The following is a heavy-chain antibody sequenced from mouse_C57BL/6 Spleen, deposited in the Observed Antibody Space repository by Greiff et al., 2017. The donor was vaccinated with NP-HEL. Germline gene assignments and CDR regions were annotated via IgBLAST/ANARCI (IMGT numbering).Heavy chain of an antibody. V-gene: IGHV8-12*01. CDR1: GFSLTTSGMG. D-gene: IGHD2-5*01. CDR3: AQSPYYSNYDY. CDR2: IYWDDDK. Sequence: QVTLKESGPGILQSSQTLSLTCSFSGFSLTTSGMGVCWIRHPSGKRLEWLALIYWDDDKRYNPSLKRRLTISKDTSRNQVFLKITRVDTADTATNYGAQSPYYSNYDYWGQGTTLTVSS. J-gene: IGHJ2*01.